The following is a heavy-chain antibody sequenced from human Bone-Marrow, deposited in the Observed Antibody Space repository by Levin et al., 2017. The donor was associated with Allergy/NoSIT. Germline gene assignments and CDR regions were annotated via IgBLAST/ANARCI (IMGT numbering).Heavy chain of an antibody. CDR2: IKQDGSEK. CDR3: ARLRGDDHGDSVDGFDI. D-gene: IGHD4-17*01. CDR1: GFTFSRYF. J-gene: IGHJ3*02. V-gene: IGHV3-7*01. Sequence: GESLKISCAASGFTFSRYFMSWVRQAPGKGLEWVASIKQDGSEKYYVDSVKGRFTISRDNAKSSLYLQMNSLRVDDTAVFYCARLRGDDHGDSVDGFDIWGQGTMVTVSS.